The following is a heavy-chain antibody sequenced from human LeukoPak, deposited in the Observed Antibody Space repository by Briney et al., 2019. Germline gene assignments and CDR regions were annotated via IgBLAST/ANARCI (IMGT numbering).Heavy chain of an antibody. J-gene: IGHJ3*02. CDR3: ASTRDYYDSSGYYPGFGNAFDI. CDR2: ISSSSSYI. D-gene: IGHD3-22*01. Sequence: GGSLRLSCAASGFTFSSYSMNWVRQAPGKGLEWASSISSSSSYIYYADSVKGRFTISRDNAKNSLYLQMNSLRAEDTAVYYCASTRDYYDSSGYYPGFGNAFDIWGQGTMVTVSS. CDR1: GFTFSSYS. V-gene: IGHV3-21*01.